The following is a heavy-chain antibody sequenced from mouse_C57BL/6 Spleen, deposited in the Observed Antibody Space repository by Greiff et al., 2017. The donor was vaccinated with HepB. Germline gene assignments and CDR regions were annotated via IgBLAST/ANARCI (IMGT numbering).Heavy chain of an antibody. V-gene: IGHV1-50*01. J-gene: IGHJ2*01. CDR2: IDPSDSYT. CDR3: ARIYDGYSYFDY. CDR1: GYTFTSYW. D-gene: IGHD2-3*01. Sequence: QVQLQQPGAELVKPGASVKLSCKASGYTFTSYWMQWVKQRPGQGLEWIGEIDPSDSYTNYNQHFKGKATLTVDTSSCTAYMQLSSLTSEDSAVYYCARIYDGYSYFDYWGQGTTLTVSS.